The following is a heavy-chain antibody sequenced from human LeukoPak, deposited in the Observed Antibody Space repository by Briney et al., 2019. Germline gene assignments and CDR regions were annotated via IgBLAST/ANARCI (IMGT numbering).Heavy chain of an antibody. CDR1: GFSVGTNY. J-gene: IGHJ4*02. CDR3: ARNLAGEGDY. V-gene: IGHV3-53*01. Sequence: GSLRLSCAASGFSVGTNYMSWVRQAPGKGLEWASVIYSGGNTYYADSVKGRFTISRDNSKNTLYLQMNSLRAEDTAVYYRARNLAGEGDYWGQGTLVTVSS. D-gene: IGHD3-3*02. CDR2: IYSGGNT.